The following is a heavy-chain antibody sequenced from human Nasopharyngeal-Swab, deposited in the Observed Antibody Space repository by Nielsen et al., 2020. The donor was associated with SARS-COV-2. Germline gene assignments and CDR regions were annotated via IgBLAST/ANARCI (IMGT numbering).Heavy chain of an antibody. CDR3: ASRYPHGSGRT. V-gene: IGHV3-23*01. CDR1: GFTFSNFA. CDR2: ISGGSDST. Sequence: GESLKISCAASGFTFSNFAMSWVRQAPGKGLEWVSVISGGSDSTYYTDSVRGRFTISRDNAKNSLYLQMNSLRADDTAVYYCASRYPHGSGRTWGQGTLVTVSS. J-gene: IGHJ5*02. D-gene: IGHD3-10*01.